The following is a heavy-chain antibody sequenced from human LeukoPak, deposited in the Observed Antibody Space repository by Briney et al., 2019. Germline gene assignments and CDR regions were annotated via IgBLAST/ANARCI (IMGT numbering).Heavy chain of an antibody. J-gene: IGHJ5*02. CDR3: ASQWFDP. CDR1: GFTFSSYA. V-gene: IGHV3-23*01. Sequence: GGSLRLSCAASGFTFSSYAMSWLRQAPGKGLEWVSVISGSGDSTKYADSVKGRFTISRDNSKNTLYLQMNSLRVEDTAVYYCASQWFDPGGQGALVMVSS. CDR2: ISGSGDST.